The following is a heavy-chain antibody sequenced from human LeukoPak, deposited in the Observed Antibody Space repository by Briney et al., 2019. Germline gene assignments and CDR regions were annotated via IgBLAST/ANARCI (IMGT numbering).Heavy chain of an antibody. CDR1: GVSISSYY. CDR3: ARDREVGYLDP. Sequence: SETLSLTCTVSGVSISSYYWSWIRQPPGKGLEWIGYIYYSGSTNYNPSLKSRVTISVDTSKNQFSLKLSSVTAADTAVYYCARDREVGYLDPWGQGTLVTVSS. J-gene: IGHJ5*02. V-gene: IGHV4-59*01. CDR2: IYYSGST. D-gene: IGHD1-26*01.